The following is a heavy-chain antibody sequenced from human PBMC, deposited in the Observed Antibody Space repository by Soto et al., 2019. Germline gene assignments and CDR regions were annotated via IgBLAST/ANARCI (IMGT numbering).Heavy chain of an antibody. D-gene: IGHD5-18*01. Sequence: QVQLVQSGAEVKKPGASVKVSCKASGYTFTSYAMHWVRQAPGQRLEWMGWINAGNGNTKYSQKFQGRVTITRDTSASTAYMELSSLRSEDTAVYYGASDPRYLGYSYGYYGMDVWGQGTTVTVSS. CDR1: GYTFTSYA. V-gene: IGHV1-3*01. J-gene: IGHJ6*02. CDR2: INAGNGNT. CDR3: ASDPRYLGYSYGYYGMDV.